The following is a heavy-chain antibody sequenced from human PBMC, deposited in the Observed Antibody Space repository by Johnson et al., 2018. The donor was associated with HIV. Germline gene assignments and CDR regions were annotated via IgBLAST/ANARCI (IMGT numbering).Heavy chain of an antibody. D-gene: IGHD6-19*01. Sequence: VQLVESGGGVVRPGGSLRLSCAASGFTFDDYGMSWVRQAPGKGLEWVSGFYSGGSTYYADSVKGRFTIPRDNSKNTLYLQMNSLRAEDTAVYYCATFGYTSGWIVTDDAFDVWGHGTLVTVSS. V-gene: IGHV3-66*02. CDR3: ATFGYTSGWIVTDDAFDV. CDR1: GFTFDDYG. CDR2: FYSGGST. J-gene: IGHJ3*01.